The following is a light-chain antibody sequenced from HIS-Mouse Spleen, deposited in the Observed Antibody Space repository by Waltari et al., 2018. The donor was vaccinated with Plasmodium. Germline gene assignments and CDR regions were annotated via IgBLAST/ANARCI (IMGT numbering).Light chain of an antibody. Sequence: EIVITHSPATLSVSPGERATLSCRASQSVSSNLAWYQQKPGQAPRLLLYGASTRATGIPARFSGSGSGTEFTLTISSLQSEDFAVYYCQQYNNWSFTFGPGTKVDIK. CDR3: QQYNNWSFT. CDR2: GAS. CDR1: QSVSSN. V-gene: IGKV3-15*01. J-gene: IGKJ3*01.